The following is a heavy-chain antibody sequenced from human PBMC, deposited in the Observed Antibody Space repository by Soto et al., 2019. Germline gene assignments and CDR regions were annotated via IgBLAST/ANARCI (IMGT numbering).Heavy chain of an antibody. V-gene: IGHV3-11*01. D-gene: IGHD3-3*01. Sequence: GGSLRLSCEASGFFFSDYYMSWIRQAPGKGLETLCYISGTGDTTSYAGSVKGRFTISRDNDKNSLFLQLNSLSAGDTAVYYCAIGGGQIYYSGMDVWGQGTTVTVSS. CDR2: ISGTGDTT. J-gene: IGHJ6*02. CDR1: GFFFSDYY. CDR3: AIGGGQIYYSGMDV.